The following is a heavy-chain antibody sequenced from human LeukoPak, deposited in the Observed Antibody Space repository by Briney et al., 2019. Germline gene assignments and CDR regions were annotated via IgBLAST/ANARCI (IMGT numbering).Heavy chain of an antibody. CDR3: AKAEWSRKDYYMDV. Sequence: PGGSLRLSCVASGFTFNKYSMNWVRQAPGKGLEWVSAISGSGGSTYYADSVKGRFTISRDNSKNTLYLQMNSPRAEDTAVYYCAKAEWSRKDYYMDVWGKGTTVTVSS. J-gene: IGHJ6*03. D-gene: IGHD2-8*01. V-gene: IGHV3-23*01. CDR2: ISGSGGST. CDR1: GFTFNKYS.